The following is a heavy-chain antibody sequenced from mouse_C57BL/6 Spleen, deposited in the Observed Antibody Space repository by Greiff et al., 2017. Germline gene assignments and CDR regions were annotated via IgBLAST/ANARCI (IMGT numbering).Heavy chain of an antibody. Sequence: QVQLKQSGAELVKPGASVKISCKASGYAFSSYWMNWVKQRPGKGLEWIGQIYPGDGDTNYTGKFKGQATLTADKSSSTAYLQLSSLTSEDSAVYFCARAEENSNSYAMDYWGQGTSVTVSS. V-gene: IGHV1-80*01. CDR3: ARAEENSNSYAMDY. CDR1: GYAFSSYW. CDR2: IYPGDGDT. D-gene: IGHD2-5*01. J-gene: IGHJ4*01.